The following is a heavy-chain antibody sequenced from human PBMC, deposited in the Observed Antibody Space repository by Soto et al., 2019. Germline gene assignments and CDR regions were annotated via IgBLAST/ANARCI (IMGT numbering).Heavy chain of an antibody. CDR3: ARERVSCSGGSCYRNFDY. Sequence: QVQLQQWGAGLLKPSETLSLTCAVYGGYFSGYYWSWIRQPPGKGLEWIGEINHSGSTNYNPSLKSRVTISVDTSKNQFSLKLSSVTAADTAVYYCARERVSCSGGSCYRNFDYWGQGTLVTVSS. J-gene: IGHJ4*02. CDR1: GGYFSGYY. D-gene: IGHD2-15*01. CDR2: INHSGST. V-gene: IGHV4-34*01.